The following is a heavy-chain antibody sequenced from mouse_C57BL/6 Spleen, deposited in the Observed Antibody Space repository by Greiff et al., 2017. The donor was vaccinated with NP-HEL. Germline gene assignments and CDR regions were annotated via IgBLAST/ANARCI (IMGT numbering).Heavy chain of an antibody. J-gene: IGHJ2*01. CDR3: ARSWDGGYFDY. V-gene: IGHV1-61*01. CDR2: IYPSDSET. D-gene: IGHD4-1*01. CDR1: GYTFTSYW. Sequence: VQLQQPGAELVRPGSSVKLSCKASGYTFTSYWMDWVKQRPGQGLEWIGNIYPSDSETHYNQKFKDKATLTVDKSSSTAYMQLSSLTSEDSAVYYCARSWDGGYFDYWGQGTTLTVSS.